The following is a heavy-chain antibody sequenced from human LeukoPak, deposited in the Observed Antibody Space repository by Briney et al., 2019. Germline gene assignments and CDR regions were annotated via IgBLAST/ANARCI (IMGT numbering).Heavy chain of an antibody. J-gene: IGHJ4*02. D-gene: IGHD4-17*01. CDR3: ARHVEEYSDYGDYCPDY. CDR2: IYPGDSDT. CDR1: GYSFTSYW. V-gene: IGHV5-51*01. Sequence: KIGESLKISCKGSGYSFTSYWIGWVRQMPGKGLEWMGIIYPGDSDTRYSPSFQGQVTISADKSISTAYLQWSSLKASDTAMYYCARHVEEYSDYGDYCPDYWGQGTLVTVSS.